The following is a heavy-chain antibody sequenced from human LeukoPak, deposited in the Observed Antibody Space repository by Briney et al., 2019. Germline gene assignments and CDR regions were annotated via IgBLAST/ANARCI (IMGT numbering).Heavy chain of an antibody. D-gene: IGHD2-15*01. CDR2: IRYDGSNK. Sequence: GGSLRLSCAASGFTFSSYGMHWVRQAPGKGLEWVAFIRYDGSNKYYADSVKGRFTISRDNSKNTLYLQMNSLRAEDTAVYYCAKGDCSGGSCYSALGVDYWGQGTLVTVSS. CDR1: GFTFSSYG. J-gene: IGHJ4*02. CDR3: AKGDCSGGSCYSALGVDY. V-gene: IGHV3-30*02.